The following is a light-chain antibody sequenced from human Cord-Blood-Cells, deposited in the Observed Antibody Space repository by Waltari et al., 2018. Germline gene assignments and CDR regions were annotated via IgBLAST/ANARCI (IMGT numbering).Light chain of an antibody. V-gene: IGKV4-1*01. Sequence: DIVMTQSPDSLAVSLGERATINRKSSQSVLYSTNNKNYLAWYHQKPGQPPKPLIYWASTRESGVPDRFSGSGSGTDFTLTISSLQAEDVAVYYCQQYYSTPYSFGQGTKLEIK. CDR3: QQYYSTPYS. J-gene: IGKJ2*03. CDR2: WAS. CDR1: QSVLYSTNNKNY.